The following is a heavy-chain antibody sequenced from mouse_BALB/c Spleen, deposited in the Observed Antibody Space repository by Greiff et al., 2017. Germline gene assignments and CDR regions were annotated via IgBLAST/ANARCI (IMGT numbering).Heavy chain of an antibody. CDR2: ISSGGSYT. J-gene: IGHJ2*01. D-gene: IGHD1-2*01. CDR3: TRDGGTTANYFDS. Sequence: EVQRVESGGGLVQPGGSLKLSCAASGFTFSSYTMSWVRQTPEKRLEWVATISSGGSYTYYPDSVKGRFTISRDNAKNTLYLQMSSLKSEDTAMYYCTRDGGTTANYFDSWGQGTTLTVSS. V-gene: IGHV5-6-4*01. CDR1: GFTFSSYT.